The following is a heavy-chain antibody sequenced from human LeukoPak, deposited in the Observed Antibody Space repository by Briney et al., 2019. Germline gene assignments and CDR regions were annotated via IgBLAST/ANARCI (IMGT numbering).Heavy chain of an antibody. J-gene: IGHJ3*02. Sequence: GGSLRLSCAASGFTFSSYAMSWVRQAPGKGLEWVSTFSGSGGSIYYADSVKGRFTISRDNPKNTLYLQMNSLRAEDTAVYYCAKVSRIPRTKPPTIAVFEAFDIWGPGTMVTVSS. CDR3: AKVSRIPRTKPPTIAVFEAFDI. CDR1: GFTFSSYA. D-gene: IGHD6-19*01. V-gene: IGHV3-23*01. CDR2: FSGSGGSI.